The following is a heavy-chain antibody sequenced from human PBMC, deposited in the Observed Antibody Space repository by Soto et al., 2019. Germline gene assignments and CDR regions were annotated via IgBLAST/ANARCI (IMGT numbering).Heavy chain of an antibody. CDR2: IYYSGST. CDR1: GGSISSGDYY. J-gene: IGHJ4*02. CDR3: ASQRVYGYYGSGSSFDY. Sequence: PSETLSLTCTVSGGSISSGDYYWSWIRQPPGKGLEWIGYIYYSGSTYYNPSLKSRVTISVDTSKNQFSLKLSSVTAADTAVYYCASQRVYGYYGSGSSFDYWGQGTLATVSS. D-gene: IGHD3-10*01. V-gene: IGHV4-30-4*01.